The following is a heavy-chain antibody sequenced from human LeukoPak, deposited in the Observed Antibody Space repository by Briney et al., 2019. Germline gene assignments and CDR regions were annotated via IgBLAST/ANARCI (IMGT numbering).Heavy chain of an antibody. D-gene: IGHD2-15*01. Sequence: SETLSLTCTVSGGSISSYYWSWIRQPAGKGLESIGRIYTSGSTNYNPSLKSRVTMSVDTSKNQFSLKLSSVTAADTAVYYCARDNCSGGSCYLGYYYYMDVWGKGTTVTVSS. V-gene: IGHV4-4*07. CDR2: IYTSGST. CDR1: GGSISSYY. J-gene: IGHJ6*03. CDR3: ARDNCSGGSCYLGYYYYMDV.